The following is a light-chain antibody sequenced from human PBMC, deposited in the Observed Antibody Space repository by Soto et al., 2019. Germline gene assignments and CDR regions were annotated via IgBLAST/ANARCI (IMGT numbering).Light chain of an antibody. J-gene: IGKJ1*01. CDR2: GAS. V-gene: IGKV3-20*01. CDR1: QSVSSH. Sequence: EIVLTQFSGSLSLSPGDRATLSCWASQSVSSHLSWYQQKPGQAPRLLIYGASSRATGIPDRFSGSGAGTDFTLTISRLEPEDFAMYHCQQYGDTPKTFGQGTKVE. CDR3: QQYGDTPKT.